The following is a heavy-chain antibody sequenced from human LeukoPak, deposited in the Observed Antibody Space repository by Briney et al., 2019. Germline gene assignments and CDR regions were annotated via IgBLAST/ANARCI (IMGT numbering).Heavy chain of an antibody. CDR2: ISSSGSTI. CDR3: AREGYSYGPHYYYYMDV. V-gene: IGHV3-48*03. D-gene: IGHD5-18*01. J-gene: IGHJ6*03. Sequence: PGGSLRLSCAASGFTFSSYEMNWVRQAPGKGLEWVSYISSSGSTIYYADSVKGRFTISRDNAKNSLYLQMNSLRAEDTAVYYCAREGYSYGPHYYYYMDVWGKGTTVTISS. CDR1: GFTFSSYE.